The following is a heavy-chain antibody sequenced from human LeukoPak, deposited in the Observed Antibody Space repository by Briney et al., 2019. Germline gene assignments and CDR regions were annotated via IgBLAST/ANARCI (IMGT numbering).Heavy chain of an antibody. J-gene: IGHJ5*02. Sequence: SGPTLVHPTPTLTLTCTFSGFARSTRGGGVGWIRQPPGKALEWLSLIYWNDDKRYSPSLKSRLTITKDTSKNQVVLTMTNMDPVDTATYYCAHSGDDILTGCNWFDPWGQGTLVTVSS. D-gene: IGHD3-9*01. CDR1: GFARSTRGGG. CDR3: AHSGDDILTGCNWFDP. CDR2: IYWNDDK. V-gene: IGHV2-5*01.